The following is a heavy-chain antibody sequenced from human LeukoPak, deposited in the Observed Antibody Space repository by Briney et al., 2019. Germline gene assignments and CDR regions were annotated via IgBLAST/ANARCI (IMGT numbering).Heavy chain of an antibody. V-gene: IGHV3-30*02. J-gene: IGHJ4*02. D-gene: IGHD4/OR15-4a*01. CDR3: ARGYGENYLNY. Sequence: GGSLRLSCEASGFTFNSYGMHWVRQVPGKGLKWVAFIRYEGSDKYYADSVKGRFTISRDNSKNTLYLQLNSLRTDDMGVYYCARGYGENYLNYWGQGTLVTVST. CDR1: GFTFNSYG. CDR2: IRYEGSDK.